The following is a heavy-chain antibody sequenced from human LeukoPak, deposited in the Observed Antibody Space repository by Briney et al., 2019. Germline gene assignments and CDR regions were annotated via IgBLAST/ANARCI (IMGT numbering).Heavy chain of an antibody. Sequence: SETLSLTCTVSGDFLNNSLWRWIGQPPGEGLEWIGDVSYSGNTNHNPSLKSRVTISVETSKNSFSLTVRSVNGGGTGGYFGGRGDDSGAHYPSLFDLWGRGPLVTVSS. J-gene: IGHJ2*01. CDR3: GRGDDSGAHYPSLFDL. D-gene: IGHD3-22*01. CDR1: GDFLNNSL. V-gene: IGHV4-59*01. CDR2: VSYSGNT.